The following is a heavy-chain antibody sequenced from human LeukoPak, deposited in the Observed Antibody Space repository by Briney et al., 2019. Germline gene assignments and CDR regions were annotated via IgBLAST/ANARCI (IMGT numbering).Heavy chain of an antibody. CDR3: ASGLDLRYFDWSPSGLGY. Sequence: KSGGSLRLSCAASGFTFSSYSMNWVRQAPGKGLEWVSSISSSSSYIYYADSVKGRFTISRDNAKNSLYLQINSLRAEDTAVYYCASGLDLRYFDWSPSGLGYWGQGTLVTVSS. D-gene: IGHD3-9*01. J-gene: IGHJ4*02. V-gene: IGHV3-21*01. CDR1: GFTFSSYS. CDR2: ISSSSSYI.